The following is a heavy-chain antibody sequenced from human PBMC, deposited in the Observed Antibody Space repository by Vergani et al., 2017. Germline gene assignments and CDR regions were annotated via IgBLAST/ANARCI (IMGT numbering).Heavy chain of an antibody. J-gene: IGHJ6*02. V-gene: IGHV4-30-4*01. CDR1: GGSISSGDYY. CDR3: ARDRNSGFGEPSYYYGMDV. D-gene: IGHD3-10*01. CDR2: IYYSGST. Sequence: QVQLQESGPGLVKPSQTLSLTCTVPGGSISSGDYYWSWIRQPPGKGLEWIGYIYYSGSTYYNPSLKSRVTISVDTSKNQFSLKLSSVTAADPAVYYCARDRNSGFGEPSYYYGMDVWGQGTTVTVSS.